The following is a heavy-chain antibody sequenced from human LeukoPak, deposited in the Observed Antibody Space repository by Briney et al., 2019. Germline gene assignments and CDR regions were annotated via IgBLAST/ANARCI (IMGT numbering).Heavy chain of an antibody. Sequence: GGPLRLSCAASGFTFSDYYMSWIRQAPGKGLEWVSYNSSSGSTINYADSVKGRFTISRDNAKNSLYLQMNSLRAEDTAVYYCARGRVAVSTPYYMDVWGKGTTVTVSS. D-gene: IGHD6-19*01. V-gene: IGHV3-11*01. J-gene: IGHJ6*03. CDR2: NSSSGSTI. CDR3: ARGRVAVSTPYYMDV. CDR1: GFTFSDYY.